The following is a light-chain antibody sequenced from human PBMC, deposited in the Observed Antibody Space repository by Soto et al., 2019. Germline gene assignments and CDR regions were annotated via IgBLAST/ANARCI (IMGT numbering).Light chain of an antibody. CDR1: QSISSY. V-gene: IGKV1-39*01. CDR3: QQFNNYLIT. J-gene: IGKJ5*01. Sequence: DIQMTQSPSSLSASVGDRVTITCRASQSISSYLNWYQQKPGKAPNLLIYDASRLQSGVPSRFSGSGSGTDFTLTISSLQPEDFATYYCQQFNNYLITFGQGTRLEIK. CDR2: DAS.